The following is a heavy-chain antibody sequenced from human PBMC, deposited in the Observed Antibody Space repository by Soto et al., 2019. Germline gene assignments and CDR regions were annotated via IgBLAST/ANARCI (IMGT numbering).Heavy chain of an antibody. V-gene: IGHV3-30*18. D-gene: IGHD1-1*01. CDR3: AKDPTRRGSGIPPPPEPKYGMDV. CDR2: ISYAGSHQ. Sequence: QVQLMESGGGVVQPGKSLRLSCAASGFTFYSYGMYWVRQAPGKGLEWVALISYAGSHQHYADSVKGRFTISRDNSKSTLFLQMNNLRAEDTAVYYCAKDPTRRGSGIPPPPEPKYGMDVWGQGTTVTVSS. CDR1: GFTFYSYG. J-gene: IGHJ6*02.